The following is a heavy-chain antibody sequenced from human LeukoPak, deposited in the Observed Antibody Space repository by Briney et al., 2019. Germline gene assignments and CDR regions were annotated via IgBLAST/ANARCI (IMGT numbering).Heavy chain of an antibody. CDR2: IIPILGIA. CDR1: GGTFSSYA. Sequence: GASVKVSCKASGGTFSSYAISWVRQAPGQGLEWMGRIIPILGIANYAQKFQGRVTITADKSTSTAYMELSSLRSEDTAVYYCARSGYSSSWYGGQFDYWGQGTLVTVSS. V-gene: IGHV1-69*04. CDR3: ARSGYSSSWYGGQFDY. J-gene: IGHJ4*02. D-gene: IGHD6-13*01.